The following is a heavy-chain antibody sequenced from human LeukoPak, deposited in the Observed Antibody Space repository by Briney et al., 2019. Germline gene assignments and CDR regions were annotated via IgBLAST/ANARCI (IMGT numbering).Heavy chain of an antibody. V-gene: IGHV4-31*03. J-gene: IGHJ4*02. CDR2: IYYSGST. CDR3: ARDVFYPGVRGVLQGFDY. D-gene: IGHD3-10*01. CDR1: GGSISSGGYY. Sequence: PSQTLSLTCTVSGGSISSGGYYWSWIRQHPGKGLEWIGYIYYSGSTYYNPSLKSRVTISVDTSKNQFSLKLSSVTAADTAVYYCARDVFYPGVRGVLQGFDYWGQGTLVTVSS.